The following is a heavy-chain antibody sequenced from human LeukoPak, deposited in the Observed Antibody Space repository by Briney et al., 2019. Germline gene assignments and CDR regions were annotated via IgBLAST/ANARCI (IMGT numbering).Heavy chain of an antibody. CDR3: ARGRWSDY. D-gene: IGHD2-15*01. CDR1: GFTFSSYS. CDR2: ISSSSSYI. J-gene: IGHJ4*02. V-gene: IGHV3-21*04. Sequence: AGGSLRLSCAASGFTFSSYSMNWVRQAPGKGLEWVSSISSSSSYIYYADSVKGRFSISRDNSKNTLYLQMNSLRAEGTAVYYCARGRWSDYWGQGTLVTVSS.